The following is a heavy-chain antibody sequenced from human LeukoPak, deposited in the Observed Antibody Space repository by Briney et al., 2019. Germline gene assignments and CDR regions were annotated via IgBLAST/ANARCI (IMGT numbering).Heavy chain of an antibody. D-gene: IGHD1-26*01. V-gene: IGHV3-21*01. CDR1: GSTFSSYS. Sequence: PGGSLRLSCVASGSTFSSYSMNWVRQAPGKGLEWVSSISSSSSYIYYADSVKGRFTISRDNAKNSLYLQMNSLRAEDTAVYYCAKDREISGSYSPYYYYGMDVWGQGTTVTVSS. CDR3: AKDREISGSYSPYYYYGMDV. CDR2: ISSSSSYI. J-gene: IGHJ6*02.